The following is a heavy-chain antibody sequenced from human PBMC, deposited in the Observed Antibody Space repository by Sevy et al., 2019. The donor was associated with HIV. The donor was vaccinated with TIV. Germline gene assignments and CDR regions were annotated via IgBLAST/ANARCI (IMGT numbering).Heavy chain of an antibody. CDR1: GYTFSDYY. CDR2: INPNDGVT. Sequence: ASVKVSCKASGYTFSDYYIHWVRQAPGQGLEWMAWINPNDGVTHYAQRFQGGVTLTRDTSVSPAYMDLRGLRYDDTAIYYCARLTTRPTSDLYGMDVWGQGTPVTVSS. CDR3: ARLTTRPTSDLYGMDV. D-gene: IGHD4-17*01. V-gene: IGHV1-2*02. J-gene: IGHJ6*02.